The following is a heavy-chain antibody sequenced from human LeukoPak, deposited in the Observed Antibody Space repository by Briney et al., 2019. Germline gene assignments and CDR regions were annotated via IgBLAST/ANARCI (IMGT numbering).Heavy chain of an antibody. J-gene: IGHJ4*02. D-gene: IGHD6-6*01. CDR1: GFSYSSYE. Sequence: GESLRHSCAASGFSYSSYEMNWVRPAPGKGLDWVSYIRSRGSIMYSADSVKGRYTISRDNAKNSLYLQMNSLRAEDTAIYYCSGQYSSSSVVDYWGQGTLVTVSS. V-gene: IGHV3-48*03. CDR3: SGQYSSSSVVDY. CDR2: IRSRGSIM.